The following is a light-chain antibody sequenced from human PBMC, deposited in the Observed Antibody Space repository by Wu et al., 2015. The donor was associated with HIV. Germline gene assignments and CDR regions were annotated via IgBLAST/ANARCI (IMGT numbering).Light chain of an antibody. CDR2: RVS. CDR1: EIISSSM. Sequence: ILLTQSPGTLSLSPGESATLSCRASEIISSSMLAWYQQKPGQAPRLLMYRVSSRATGIPDRFSGRGSGTDFTLTISSLEPEDFAVYYCQQYVWSPRTFGQGTKLEIK. CDR3: QQYVWSPRT. J-gene: IGKJ2*01. V-gene: IGKV3-20*01.